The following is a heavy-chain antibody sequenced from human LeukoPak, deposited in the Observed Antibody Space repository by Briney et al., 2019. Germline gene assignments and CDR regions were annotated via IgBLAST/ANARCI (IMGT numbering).Heavy chain of an antibody. CDR2: IIPNSGGT. D-gene: IGHD3-10*01. V-gene: IGHV1-2*02. CDR1: GYTFTGYY. Sequence: GASVKVSCKASGYTFTGYYMHWVRQAPGQGLEWMGWIIPNSGGTNYAQKFQGRVTMTRDTSITTAYMELSRLRFDDTAVYYCARWFGEVPGDYWGQGTLVTVSS. J-gene: IGHJ4*02. CDR3: ARWFGEVPGDY.